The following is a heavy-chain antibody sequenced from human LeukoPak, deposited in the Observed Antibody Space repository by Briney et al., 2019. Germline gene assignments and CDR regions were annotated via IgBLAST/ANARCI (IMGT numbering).Heavy chain of an antibody. V-gene: IGHV1-8*01. J-gene: IGHJ6*02. Sequence: GASVKVSCKASGYTFTSYDINWVRQATGQGLEWMGWVNPNSGNTGYAQKFQGRVTMTRNTSISTAYMELSSLRSEDTAVYYCARYFNYDYVWGTSADVWGQGTTVTVSS. CDR3: ARYFNYDYVWGTSADV. CDR2: VNPNSGNT. CDR1: GYTFTSYD. D-gene: IGHD3-16*01.